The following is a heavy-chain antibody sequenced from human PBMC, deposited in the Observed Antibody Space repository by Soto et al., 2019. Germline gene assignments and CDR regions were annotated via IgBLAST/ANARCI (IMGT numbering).Heavy chain of an antibody. Sequence: QVQLVEPGGGVVQPGRYLRLSCAASGFTFSSYGMHWVRQAPGKGLEWVAVIWYDGSNKYYADSVKGRFTISRDNSKNTLYLQMNRLRAEDTAVYYCARDLGSYGDYVYWGQGTLGPVSS. D-gene: IGHD4-17*01. V-gene: IGHV3-33*01. CDR1: GFTFSSYG. CDR2: IWYDGSNK. CDR3: ARDLGSYGDYVY. J-gene: IGHJ4*02.